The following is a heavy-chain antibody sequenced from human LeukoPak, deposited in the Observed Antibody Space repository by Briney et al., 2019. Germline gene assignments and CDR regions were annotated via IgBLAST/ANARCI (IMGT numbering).Heavy chain of an antibody. V-gene: IGHV3-33*06. D-gene: IGHD1-7*01. CDR1: GFAFSRYG. CDR3: AKSFLELEAYDYYMDV. CDR2: IWYDESNS. Sequence: PGGSLRLSCAASGFAFSRYGMHWVRQAPGKGLEGVAVIWYDESNSYYADSVKGRFTISRDNSKKTLYLQMNSLRAEDTAVYSCAKSFLELEAYDYYMDVWGKGTTVTVSS. J-gene: IGHJ6*03.